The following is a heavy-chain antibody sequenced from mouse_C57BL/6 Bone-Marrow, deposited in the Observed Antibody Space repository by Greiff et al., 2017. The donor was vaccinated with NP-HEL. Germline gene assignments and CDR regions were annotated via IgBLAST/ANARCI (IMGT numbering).Heavy chain of an antibody. CDR3: ARGPLGFAY. J-gene: IGHJ3*01. CDR1: GYTFTSYW. V-gene: IGHV1-59*01. CDR2: IDPSDSYT. Sequence: QVQLQQSGAELVRPGTSVKLSCKASGYTFTSYWMHWVKQRPGQGLEWIGVIDPSDSYTNYNQKFKGKATLTVDTSSSTAYMQLSSLTSEDSAVYYCARGPLGFAYWGQGTLVTVSA.